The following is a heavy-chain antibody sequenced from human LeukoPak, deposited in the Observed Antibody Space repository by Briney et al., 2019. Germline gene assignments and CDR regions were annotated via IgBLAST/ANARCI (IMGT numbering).Heavy chain of an antibody. V-gene: IGHV3-20*01. J-gene: IGHJ5*02. Sequence: GGSLRLSCAASGFTFSSYSMNWVRQAPGKGLEWVSGINWNGGSTGYADSVKGRFTISRDNAKNSLYLQMNSLRAEDTALYHCARHGLSGWFDPWGQGTLVTVSS. D-gene: IGHD2/OR15-2a*01. CDR1: GFTFSSYS. CDR2: INWNGGST. CDR3: ARHGLSGWFDP.